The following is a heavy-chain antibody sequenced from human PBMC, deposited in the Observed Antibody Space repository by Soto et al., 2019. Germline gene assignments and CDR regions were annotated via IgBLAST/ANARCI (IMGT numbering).Heavy chain of an antibody. CDR2: ISAHNGNT. D-gene: IGHD1-1*01. CDR3: ARGRYGDY. CDR1: GYGFTTYG. V-gene: IGHV1-18*01. Sequence: QVHLVQSGAEVKKPGASVKVSCKGSGYGFTTYGITWVRPAPGQGLEWMAWISAHNGNTNYAQKLQGRVTVTRDTYTSTAYMELRSLRSDDTAVYYCARGRYGDYWGQGALVTVSS. J-gene: IGHJ4*02.